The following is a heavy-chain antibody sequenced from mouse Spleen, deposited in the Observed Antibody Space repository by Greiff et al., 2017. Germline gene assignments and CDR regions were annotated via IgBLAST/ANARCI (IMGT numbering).Heavy chain of an antibody. J-gene: IGHJ2*01. CDR3: ARKGGYGSRYYFDY. Sequence: QVQLQQPGAELVMPGASVKLSCKASGYTFTSYWMHWVKQRPGQGLEWIGEIDPSDSYTNYNQKFKGKATLTVDKSSSTAYMQLSSLTSEDSAVYYCARKGGYGSRYYFDYWGQGTTLTVSS. CDR2: IDPSDSYT. V-gene: IGHV1-69*01. CDR1: GYTFTSYW. D-gene: IGHD1-1*01.